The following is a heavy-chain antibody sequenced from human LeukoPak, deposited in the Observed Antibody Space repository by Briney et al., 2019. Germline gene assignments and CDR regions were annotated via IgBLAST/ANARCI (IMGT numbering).Heavy chain of an antibody. CDR2: ISGSGGST. V-gene: IGHV3-23*01. CDR3: VPGGYSDWHPYYFDY. J-gene: IGHJ4*02. CDR1: GFTFSSYA. Sequence: PGGSLRLSCAASGFTFSSYAMSWVRQAPGKGLEWVSAISGSGGSTYYADSVKGRFTISRDNSKNTLYLQMNSLRAEDTAVYYCVPGGYSDWHPYYFDYWGQGTLVTVSS. D-gene: IGHD4-11*01.